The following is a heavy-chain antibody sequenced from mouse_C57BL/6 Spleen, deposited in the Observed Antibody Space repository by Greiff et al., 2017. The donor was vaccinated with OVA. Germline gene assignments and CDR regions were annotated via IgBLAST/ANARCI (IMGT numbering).Heavy chain of an antibody. D-gene: IGHD2-5*01. CDR3: ARGYSNSAWFAY. Sequence: QVQLKESGPGLVQPSQSLSITCTVSGFSLTSYGVHWVRQSPGKGLEWLGVIWSGGSTDYNAAFISRLSISKDNSKSQVFFKMNSLQADDTAIYYCARGYSNSAWFAYWGQGTLVTVSA. J-gene: IGHJ3*01. CDR2: IWSGGST. CDR1: GFSLTSYG. V-gene: IGHV2-2*01.